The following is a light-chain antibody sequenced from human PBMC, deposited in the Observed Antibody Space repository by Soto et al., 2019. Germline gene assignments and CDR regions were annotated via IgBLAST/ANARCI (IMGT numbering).Light chain of an antibody. J-gene: IGLJ2*01. Sequence: QSALTQPASVSGSPGHSITISCTGTSSDVGSYNLVSWYQQHPGKAPKLMIYEGSKRPSGVSNRFSGSKSGNTASLTISGLQAEDEADYYCCSYAGSSTRPHVVFGGGTKLTVL. V-gene: IGLV2-23*01. CDR3: CSYAGSSTRPHVV. CDR1: SSDVGSYNL. CDR2: EGS.